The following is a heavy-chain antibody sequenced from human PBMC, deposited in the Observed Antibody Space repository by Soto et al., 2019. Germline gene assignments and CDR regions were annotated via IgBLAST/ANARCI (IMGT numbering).Heavy chain of an antibody. J-gene: IGHJ4*02. CDR3: ARGYCTNGVCYSQNGNDY. D-gene: IGHD2-8*01. Sequence: ASVKVSCKASGYTFTSYCMHWVRQAPGQLLEWMGIINPSGGSTSYAQKFQGRVTMTRDTSTSTVYMELSSLRSEDTAVYYCARGYCTNGVCYSQNGNDYWGQGTLVTVSS. V-gene: IGHV1-46*01. CDR1: GYTFTSYC. CDR2: INPSGGST.